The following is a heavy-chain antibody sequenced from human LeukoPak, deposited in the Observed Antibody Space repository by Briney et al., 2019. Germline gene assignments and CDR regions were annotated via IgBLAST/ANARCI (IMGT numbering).Heavy chain of an antibody. J-gene: IGHJ5*02. CDR1: GYSFTTYW. Sequence: GESLKISCKGSGYSFTTYWIGWERQVPGKGLEWMGIIYPSDSDSRYSPSFQGQVTISVDKPISTPYLQWTSLTASDSAMYYCARQGSPGGSFMNWFDPWGQGTLVPVSS. V-gene: IGHV5-51*01. CDR3: ARQGSPGGSFMNWFDP. CDR2: IYPSDSDS. D-gene: IGHD1-26*01.